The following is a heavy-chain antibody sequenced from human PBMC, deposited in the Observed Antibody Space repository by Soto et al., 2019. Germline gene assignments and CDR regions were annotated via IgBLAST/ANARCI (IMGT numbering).Heavy chain of an antibody. CDR3: ARHRGPVGRGAITNWFDP. CDR2: IYYSGST. D-gene: IGHD3-10*01. Sequence: PSETLSLTCTVSGGSISSSSYYWGWIRQPPGKGLEWIGSIYYSGSTYYNRSLKRRVTISLDTSTNQFSLNLSCVTAADTAVHYCARHRGPVGRGAITNWFDPWERRTLV. J-gene: IGHJ5*02. CDR1: GGSISSSSYY. V-gene: IGHV4-39*01.